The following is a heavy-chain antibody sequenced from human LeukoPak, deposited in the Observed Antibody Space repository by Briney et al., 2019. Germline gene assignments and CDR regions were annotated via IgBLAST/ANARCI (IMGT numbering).Heavy chain of an antibody. D-gene: IGHD3-10*01. J-gene: IGHJ6*02. CDR3: ARAGCGSGSHCADYYDGLDG. CDR1: GYTFTAYY. CDR2: INPNSGDT. Sequence: ASVKVSCKASGYTFTAYYMHWVRQAPGQGLEWMGWINPNSGDTKYAQKFQGRVTMTRDTSISTAYMEVSRLTSDDTAIYYCARAGCGSGSHCADYYDGLDGWGQGTTVTVSS. V-gene: IGHV1-2*02.